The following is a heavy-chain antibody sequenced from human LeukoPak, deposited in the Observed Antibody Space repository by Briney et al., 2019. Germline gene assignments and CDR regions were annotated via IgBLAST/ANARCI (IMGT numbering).Heavy chain of an antibody. J-gene: IGHJ3*02. D-gene: IGHD3-22*01. V-gene: IGHV3-48*04. CDR1: GFTFSSYA. CDR3: AREHYYDRRAFDI. Sequence: PGGSLRLSCAASGFTFSSYAMSWVRQAPGKGLEWVSYISSSSSTIYYADSVKGRFTISRDNAKNSLYLQMNSLRAEDTAVYYCAREHYYDRRAFDIWGQGTMVTVSS. CDR2: ISSSSSTI.